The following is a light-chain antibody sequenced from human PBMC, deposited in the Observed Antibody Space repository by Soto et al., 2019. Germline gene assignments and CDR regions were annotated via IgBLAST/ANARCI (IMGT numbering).Light chain of an antibody. V-gene: IGKV3-20*01. J-gene: IGKJ5*01. CDR2: GAS. CDR3: QEYGSSPVT. Sequence: EIVLTQSPGSLSLSPGERATLSCRASQSVTTNYLAWYQQKPGQAPRLLIYGASSGATGIPDRFSGSGSGTDYTLTISRLEPEDFAVYYWQEYGSSPVTFGQGTRLDIK. CDR1: QSVTTNY.